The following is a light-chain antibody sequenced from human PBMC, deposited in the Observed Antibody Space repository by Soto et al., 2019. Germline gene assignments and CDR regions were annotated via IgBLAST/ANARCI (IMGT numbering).Light chain of an antibody. CDR2: EAS. CDR1: HDISTY. J-gene: IGKJ5*01. Sequence: DIPLTQPRSLLYASVGDRVTITCRASHDISTYLAWYQQKPGKAPKLMIYEASTLQSGVPSRFSGSGSGTELTLTISSLQPDDFATYYCQQYNSYSITFCQGTRLETK. V-gene: IGKV1-9*01. CDR3: QQYNSYSIT.